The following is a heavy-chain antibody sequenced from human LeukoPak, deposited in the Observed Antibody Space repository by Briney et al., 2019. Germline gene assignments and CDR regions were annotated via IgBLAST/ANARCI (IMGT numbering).Heavy chain of an antibody. J-gene: IGHJ4*02. CDR3: AKPGEASNYYFDC. V-gene: IGHV3-33*06. CDR2: IWYDGTRE. D-gene: IGHD2-21*01. CDR1: GFSFSAYD. Sequence: PGRSLRLSCAASGFSFSAYDMHWVRQAPGKGLEWVALIWYDGTREYYADSVKGRFTISRDNAKNTLYLQMNSLRAEDTALYYCAKPGEASNYYFDCWGQGALVTVSS.